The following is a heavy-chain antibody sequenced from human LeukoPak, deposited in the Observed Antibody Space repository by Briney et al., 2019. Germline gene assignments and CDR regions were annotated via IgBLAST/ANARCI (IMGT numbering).Heavy chain of an antibody. CDR3: AREPDWGYYGMDV. D-gene: IGHD7-27*01. J-gene: IGHJ6*02. V-gene: IGHV4-30-4*01. Sequence: PSETLSLTCTVSGVSISSGDYYWRWLRQPPGKGLEWIGYIYYSGSTYYNPSLKSRVTISVDTSKNQFSLKLSSVTAADTAVYYCAREPDWGYYGMDVWGQGTTVTVSS. CDR1: GVSISSGDYY. CDR2: IYYSGST.